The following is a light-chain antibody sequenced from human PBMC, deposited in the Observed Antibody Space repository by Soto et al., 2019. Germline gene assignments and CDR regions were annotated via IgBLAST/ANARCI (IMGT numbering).Light chain of an antibody. CDR2: EVS. CDR1: SSDVGGYNY. Sequence: QSALTQPASVCGSPGQSITISCTGTSSDVGGYNYVSWYQQHPGKAPKLMIYEVSNRPSGVSNRFSGSKSGNTASLTISGPQVGGVVYYDRREKTSSSPPGVLGGGHRLPVV. V-gene: IGLV2-14*01. CDR3: REKTSSSPPGV. J-gene: IGLJ3*02.